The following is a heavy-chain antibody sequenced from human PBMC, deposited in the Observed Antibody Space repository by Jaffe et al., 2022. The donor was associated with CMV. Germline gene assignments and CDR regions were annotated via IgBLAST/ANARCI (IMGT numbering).Heavy chain of an antibody. Sequence: QVQLVESGGGLVKPGGSLRLSCAASGFTFSDYYMSWIRQAPGKGLEWVSYISSSSSYTNYADSVKGRFTISRDNAKNSLYLQMNSLRAEDTAVYYCARDGQMTTVVTVGRYFDLWGRGTLVTVSS. CDR1: GFTFSDYY. CDR3: ARDGQMTTVVTVGRYFDL. D-gene: IGHD4-17*01. V-gene: IGHV3-11*06. CDR2: ISSSSSYT. J-gene: IGHJ2*01.